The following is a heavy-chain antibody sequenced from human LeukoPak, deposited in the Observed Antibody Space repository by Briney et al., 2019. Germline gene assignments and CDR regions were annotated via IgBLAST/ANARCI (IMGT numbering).Heavy chain of an antibody. Sequence: PGGSLRLSCVASGFTFSSYSMNWVRQAPGKGLEWVSYISTRSGIIYYADSAKGRFTISRDNAKNSLYLQMNSPRDEDTAVYYCARYGGYCSGPSCPEMAHNWFDPWGQGTLVTVSS. D-gene: IGHD2-2*01. J-gene: IGHJ5*02. V-gene: IGHV3-48*02. CDR2: ISTRSGII. CDR1: GFTFSSYS. CDR3: ARYGGYCSGPSCPEMAHNWFDP.